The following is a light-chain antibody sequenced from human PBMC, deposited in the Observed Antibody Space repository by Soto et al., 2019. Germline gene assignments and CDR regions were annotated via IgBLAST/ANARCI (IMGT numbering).Light chain of an antibody. V-gene: IGLV1-40*01. J-gene: IGLJ1*01. CDR2: GNT. CDR3: QAYDSSLSGYV. CDR1: SSNIGAGFD. Sequence: QSVLTQPPSVAGAPGQRVTISCTGSSSNIGAGFDVHWYQHLPGTAPKLLIHGNTNRPSGAPDRFSGSKSGTSASLAITGLQTEDEAEYYCQAYDSSLSGYVFGTGTKVTVL.